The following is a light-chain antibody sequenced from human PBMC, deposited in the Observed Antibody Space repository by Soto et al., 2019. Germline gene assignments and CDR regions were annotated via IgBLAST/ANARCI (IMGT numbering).Light chain of an antibody. CDR2: EVS. CDR3: CAYAGSSTSYV. CDR1: SSDVGSYNL. J-gene: IGLJ1*01. V-gene: IGLV2-23*02. Sequence: QSALTQPASVSGSPGQSITISCTGTSSDVGSYNLVSWYQQHPGKAPKLMISEVSKRPSGVSNRFSGSKSGNTASLTISGLQAEDEADYYCCAYAGSSTSYVFGTGTKLTV.